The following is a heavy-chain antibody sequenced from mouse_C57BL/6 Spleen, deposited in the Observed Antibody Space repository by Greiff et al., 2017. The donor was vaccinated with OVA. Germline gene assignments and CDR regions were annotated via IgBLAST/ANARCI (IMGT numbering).Heavy chain of an antibody. CDR3: ARSTMVTTWYFDV. Sequence: EVQVVESGPGLVKPSQSLSLTCSVTGYSITSGYYWNWIRQFPGNKLEWMGYISYDGSNNYNPSLKNRISITRDTSKNQFFLKLNSVTTEDTATYYCARSTMVTTWYFDVWGTGTTVTVSS. J-gene: IGHJ1*03. CDR2: ISYDGSN. CDR1: GYSITSGYY. V-gene: IGHV3-6*01. D-gene: IGHD2-2*01.